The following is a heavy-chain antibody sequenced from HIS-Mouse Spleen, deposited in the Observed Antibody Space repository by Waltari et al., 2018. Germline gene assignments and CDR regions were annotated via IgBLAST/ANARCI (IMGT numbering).Heavy chain of an antibody. D-gene: IGHD6-13*01. V-gene: IGHV4-39*07. CDR1: GGSISRSSYY. J-gene: IGHJ2*01. CDR2: IYYSGST. Sequence: QLQLQESGPGLVKPSETLSLTCTVSGGSISRSSYYWGWIRPPPGKGLEWIGSIYYSGSTYYNPSLKSRVTISVDTSKNQFSLKLSSVTAEDTAVYYCAREIPYSSSWYDWYFDLWGRGTLVTVSS. CDR3: AREIPYSSSWYDWYFDL.